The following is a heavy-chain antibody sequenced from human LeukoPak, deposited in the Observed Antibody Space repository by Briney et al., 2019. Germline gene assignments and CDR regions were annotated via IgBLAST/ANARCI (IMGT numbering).Heavy chain of an antibody. CDR2: IYSGGST. V-gene: IGHV3-53*01. J-gene: IGHJ4*02. D-gene: IGHD2-15*01. CDR1: GFAVSSNY. Sequence: GGSLRLSCAASGFAVSSNYMSWVCQTPGKGLEWVSLIYSGGSTYYADSVKGRFTISRDNSKNTLYLQMNSLRAEDTAVYYCARAICSGGKCYFDYWGQGTLVTVSS. CDR3: ARAICSGGKCYFDY.